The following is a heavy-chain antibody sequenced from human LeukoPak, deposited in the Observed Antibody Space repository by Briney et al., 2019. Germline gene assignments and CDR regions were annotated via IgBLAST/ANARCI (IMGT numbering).Heavy chain of an antibody. Sequence: SETLSLTCTVSGGSISTYYWSWIRQPPGKGLEWIGYMYFSGSTNYNPSLKSRVTISVDTSKNQFSLKLSSVTAADTAVYYCARGQYSSGWARRTGHYYYYMDVWGKGTTVTISS. V-gene: IGHV4-59*01. J-gene: IGHJ6*03. CDR1: GGSISTYY. D-gene: IGHD6-19*01. CDR3: ARGQYSSGWARRTGHYYYYMDV. CDR2: MYFSGST.